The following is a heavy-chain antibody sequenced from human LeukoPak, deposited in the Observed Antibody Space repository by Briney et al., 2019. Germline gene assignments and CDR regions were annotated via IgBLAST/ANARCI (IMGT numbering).Heavy chain of an antibody. J-gene: IGHJ4*02. V-gene: IGHV4-59*01. CDR2: ISYSGST. CDR3: ARDRGNSGAAYFDY. D-gene: IGHD4-23*01. Sequence: PSETLSLTCTVSGGSISSYYWSWIRQPPGKGLEWIGYISYSGSTNYNPSLKSRVTISVDTSKNQFSLKLRSVTAADTAVYYCARDRGNSGAAYFDYWGQGTVVTVSS. CDR1: GGSISSYY.